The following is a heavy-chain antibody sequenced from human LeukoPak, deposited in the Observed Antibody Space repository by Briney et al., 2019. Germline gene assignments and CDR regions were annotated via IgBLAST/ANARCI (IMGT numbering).Heavy chain of an antibody. J-gene: IGHJ2*01. CDR1: GYAFTAYY. CDR2: INPNSGGT. CDR3: ARGAAAGILRNRYFDL. D-gene: IGHD6-13*01. Sequence: ASVKVSCKASGYAFTAYYMHWVRQAPGQGLECMGWINPNSGGTNYVQKFQGRVTMTRDTSISTAYLELSSLRSDDTAVYYCARGAAAGILRNRYFDLWGRGTLVTVSS. V-gene: IGHV1-2*02.